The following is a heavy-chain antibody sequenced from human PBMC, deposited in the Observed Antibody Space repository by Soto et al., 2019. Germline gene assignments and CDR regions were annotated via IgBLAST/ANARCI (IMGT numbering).Heavy chain of an antibody. CDR1: GGSIISYY. V-gene: IGHV4-59*01. D-gene: IGHD3-3*01. CDR2: IYYSGST. J-gene: IGHJ6*03. Sequence: SETLSLTCTVSGGSIISYYWSWIRQPPWKGLEWIGYIYYSGSTNYNPSLKSRVTISVDTSKNQFSLKLSSVTAADTAVYYCARVRAYDFWSGYYQASAMGYYMDVWGKGTTVTVSS. CDR3: ARVRAYDFWSGYYQASAMGYYMDV.